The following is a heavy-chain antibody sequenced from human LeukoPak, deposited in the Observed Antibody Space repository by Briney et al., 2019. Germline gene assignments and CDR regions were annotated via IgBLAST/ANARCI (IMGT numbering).Heavy chain of an antibody. CDR1: GGSFSGYY. CDR2: INHSGST. D-gene: IGHD1-26*01. J-gene: IGHJ3*02. Sequence: SETLSLTCAVYGGSFSGYYWSWIRQPPGKGLEWIGEINHSGSTYYNPSLKSRVTISVDTSKNQFSLKLSSVTAADTAVYYCARDLSSRIVGAMLAFDIWGQGTMVTVSS. V-gene: IGHV4-34*01. CDR3: ARDLSSRIVGAMLAFDI.